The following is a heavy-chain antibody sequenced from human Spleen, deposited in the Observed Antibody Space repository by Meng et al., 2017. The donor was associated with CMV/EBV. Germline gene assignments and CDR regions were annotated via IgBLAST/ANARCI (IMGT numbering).Heavy chain of an antibody. CDR1: GGSISSYY. D-gene: IGHD3-9*01. V-gene: IGHV4-59*01. CDR2: ISNSGST. Sequence: SETLSLTCTVSGGSISSYYWSWIRQPPGKGLGWVGYISNSGSTNYNPSLKSRVTISVDTSKSQFSLKVTSVTAADTAVYYCARVLRASLDYWGQGTRVTVSS. J-gene: IGHJ4*02. CDR3: ARVLRASLDY.